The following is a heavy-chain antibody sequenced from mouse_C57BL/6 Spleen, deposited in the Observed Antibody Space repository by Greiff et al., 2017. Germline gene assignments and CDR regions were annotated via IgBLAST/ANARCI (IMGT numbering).Heavy chain of an antibody. CDR2: INPYNGDT. CDR1: GYSFTGYF. D-gene: IGHD1-1*01. V-gene: IGHV1-20*01. Sequence: LVEPGDSVKISCKASGYSFTGYFMNWVMQSHGKSLEWIGRINPYNGDTFYNQKFKGKATLTVDKSSSTAHMELRSLTSEDSAVYYCARRGTTVVKDAMDYWGQGTSVTVSS. J-gene: IGHJ4*01. CDR3: ARRGTTVVKDAMDY.